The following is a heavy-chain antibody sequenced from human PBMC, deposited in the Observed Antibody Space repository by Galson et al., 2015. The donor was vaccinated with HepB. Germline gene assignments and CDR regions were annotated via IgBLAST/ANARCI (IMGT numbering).Heavy chain of an antibody. Sequence: QSGAEVKKPGESLKISCKGSGYSFTSYWIGWVRQMPGKGLEWMGIIYPGDSDTRYSPSFQGQVTISADKSISTAYLQWSSLKASDTAMYYCARQAFLGYCSGGSCFSWVDYWGQGTLVTVSS. J-gene: IGHJ4*02. CDR2: IYPGDSDT. CDR3: ARQAFLGYCSGGSCFSWVDY. D-gene: IGHD2-15*01. V-gene: IGHV5-51*01. CDR1: GYSFTSYW.